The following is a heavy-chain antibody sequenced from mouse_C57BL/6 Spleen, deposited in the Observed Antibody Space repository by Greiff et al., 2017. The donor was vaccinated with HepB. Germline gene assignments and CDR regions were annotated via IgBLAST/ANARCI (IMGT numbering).Heavy chain of an antibody. J-gene: IGHJ3*01. Sequence: EVQLVESGGGLVKPGGSLKLSCAASGFTFSSYAMSWVRQTPEKRLEWVATISDGGSYTYYPDNVKGRFTISRDNAKNNLYLQMSHLKSEDTAMYYWARDNYGSSLAWFAYWGQGTLVTVSA. CDR3: ARDNYGSSLAWFAY. CDR2: ISDGGSYT. D-gene: IGHD1-1*01. CDR1: GFTFSSYA. V-gene: IGHV5-4*01.